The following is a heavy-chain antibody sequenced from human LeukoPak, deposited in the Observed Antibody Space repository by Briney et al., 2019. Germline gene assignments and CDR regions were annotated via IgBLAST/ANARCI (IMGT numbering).Heavy chain of an antibody. CDR1: GGSISSSSYY. J-gene: IGHJ4*02. V-gene: IGHV4-61*02. CDR2: IYTSGST. CDR3: AREERDGYNS. Sequence: PSETLSLTCTVSGGSISSSSYYWSWIRQPAGKGLEWIGRIYTSGSTNYNPSLKSRVTISVDTFKNQFSLKLSSVTAADTAVYYCAREERDGYNSWGQGTLVTVSS. D-gene: IGHD5-24*01.